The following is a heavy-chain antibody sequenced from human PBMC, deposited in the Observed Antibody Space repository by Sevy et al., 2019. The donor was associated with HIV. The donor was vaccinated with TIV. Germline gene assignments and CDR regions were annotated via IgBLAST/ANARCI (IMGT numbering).Heavy chain of an antibody. Sequence: GGSLRLSCAASGFTFSSYEMNRVRQAPWKGLEWVSYISSSGSTIYYADSVKGRFTISRDNAKNSLYLQMNSLRAEDTAVYYCARAPQLAAREYYFDYWGQGTLVTVSS. CDR3: ARAPQLAAREYYFDY. CDR2: ISSSGSTI. J-gene: IGHJ4*02. D-gene: IGHD6-6*01. CDR1: GFTFSSYE. V-gene: IGHV3-48*03.